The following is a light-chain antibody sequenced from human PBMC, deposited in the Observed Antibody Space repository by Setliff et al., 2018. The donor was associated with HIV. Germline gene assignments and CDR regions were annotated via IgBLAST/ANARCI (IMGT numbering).Light chain of an antibody. CDR3: SSCTTITTYG. CDR1: SYDIGYKNC. V-gene: IGLV2-14*03. Sequence: QSALTQPASVSGSPGQSITISCTGTSYDIGYKNCVSWYQQHPGKAPKLIIFDVSNRPSGISDRFSGSKSGNTASLAISGLQAEDEADYYCSSCTTITTYGFGPGTKVTVL. CDR2: DVS. J-gene: IGLJ1*01.